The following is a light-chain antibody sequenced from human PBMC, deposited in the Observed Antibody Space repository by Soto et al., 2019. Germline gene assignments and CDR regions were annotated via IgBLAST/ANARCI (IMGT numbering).Light chain of an antibody. J-gene: IGLJ2*01. Sequence: QPVLTQSPSASASLGASVKLTCTLSSGHSSYAIAWHQQQPEKGPRYLMKLDSDGSHTKGDAIPDRFSGSSSGAERYLTISSLLSEDEADYYCQPWGTGIHVVFGGGTKLTVL. CDR2: LDSDGSH. CDR1: SGHSSYA. CDR3: QPWGTGIHVV. V-gene: IGLV4-69*01.